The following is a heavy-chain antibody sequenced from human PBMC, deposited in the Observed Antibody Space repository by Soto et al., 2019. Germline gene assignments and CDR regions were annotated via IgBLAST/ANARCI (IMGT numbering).Heavy chain of an antibody. J-gene: IGHJ4*02. CDR1: GGSISRSIYY. Sequence: SGTPSLTCPVSGGSISRSIYYWGWIRQPPGKGLEWIGSIYYSGSTYYNPSLKSRVTISVDTSKNQFSLKLSSVTAADTAVYYCARGVIAAAGTPFDYWGQGTLVTVSS. V-gene: IGHV4-39*01. CDR2: IYYSGST. CDR3: ARGVIAAAGTPFDY. D-gene: IGHD6-13*01.